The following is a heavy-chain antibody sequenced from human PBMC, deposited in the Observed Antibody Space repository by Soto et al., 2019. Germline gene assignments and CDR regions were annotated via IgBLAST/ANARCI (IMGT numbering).Heavy chain of an antibody. D-gene: IGHD3-9*01. J-gene: IGHJ5*02. CDR3: ARDHSHFDDAGP. Sequence: PGGPLRLSCAASGFSISSHFMSWVRQAPGKGLEWVSVVYNDGRTFYADSVKGRFTSSRDNSKNMVYLEMNSLRAEDTATYYCARDHSHFDDAGPWGQGTVVT. CDR1: GFSISSHF. V-gene: IGHV3-53*01. CDR2: VYNDGRT.